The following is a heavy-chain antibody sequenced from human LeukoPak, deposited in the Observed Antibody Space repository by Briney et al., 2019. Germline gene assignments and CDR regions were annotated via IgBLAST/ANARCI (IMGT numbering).Heavy chain of an antibody. CDR3: ADYGVSGVRNNFY. Sequence: PGGSLRLSCAASGLAFSSYAMSWVRQAPGKGLDWVSTISVASNTFHADSVKGRFTISRDNSRNTVYLQMTSLRADDTAVYYCADYGVSGVRNNFYWGQGTLVTVSS. CDR2: ISVASNT. D-gene: IGHD3-3*01. J-gene: IGHJ4*02. V-gene: IGHV3-23*01. CDR1: GLAFSSYA.